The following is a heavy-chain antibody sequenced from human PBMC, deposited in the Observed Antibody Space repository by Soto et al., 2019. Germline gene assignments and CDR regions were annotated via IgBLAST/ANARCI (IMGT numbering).Heavy chain of an antibody. CDR2: ISDRGDTT. D-gene: IGHD1-1*01. V-gene: IGHV3-23*01. Sequence: GGSLRLSCAACGFTISSNAMYWVRQAPGKGLEWVSAISDRGDTTHYADSVKGRFTISRDTSKNTLYLHLNTLRADDTAVYYCAKDKPGTTSSDYWGQGTLVTVSS. CDR3: AKDKPGTTSSDY. CDR1: GFTISSNA. J-gene: IGHJ4*02.